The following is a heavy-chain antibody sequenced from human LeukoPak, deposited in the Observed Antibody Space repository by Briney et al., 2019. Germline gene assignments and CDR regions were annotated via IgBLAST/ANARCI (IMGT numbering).Heavy chain of an antibody. CDR2: IYYSGST. CDR3: ARGHSGYPSDY. J-gene: IGHJ4*02. CDR1: GGSISSYY. D-gene: IGHD3-22*01. V-gene: IGHV4-59*01. Sequence: SETLSLTCTVSGGSISSYYWSWIRQPPGKGLEWIGYIYYSGSTNYNPSLKSRVTISVDTSKNQFSLKLSSVTAADTAVYYCARGHSGYPSDYWGQGTLVTVSS.